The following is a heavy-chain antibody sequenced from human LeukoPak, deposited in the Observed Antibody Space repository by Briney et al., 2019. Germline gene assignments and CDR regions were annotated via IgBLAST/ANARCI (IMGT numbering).Heavy chain of an antibody. CDR1: GYTFTGYY. Sequence: ASVKVSCKASGYTFTGYYMHWVRQAPGQGLEWMGWINPNSGGTNYAQKFQGRVTMTRDTSISTAYMELSRLRSDDTAVYYCARSAVRGVTKIDYWGQGTLVTVSS. J-gene: IGHJ4*02. CDR2: INPNSGGT. CDR3: ARSAVRGVTKIDY. D-gene: IGHD3-10*01. V-gene: IGHV1-2*02.